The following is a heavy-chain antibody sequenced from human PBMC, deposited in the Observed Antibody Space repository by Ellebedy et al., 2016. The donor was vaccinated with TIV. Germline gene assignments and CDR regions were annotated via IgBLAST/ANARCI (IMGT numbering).Heavy chain of an antibody. J-gene: IGHJ4*02. CDR2: IWFDGSKE. CDR1: GFTFGRYG. CDR3: ARPSYQLLSYYFDS. V-gene: IGHV3-33*01. D-gene: IGHD2-2*01. Sequence: GESLKISCAASGFTFGRYGMHWVRQAPGKGLEWVAVIWFDGSKEFYAGSVKGRFTISRDDSKNEVFLQMSSLRAEDTAVYYCARPSYQLLSYYFDSWGQGTLVTVSS.